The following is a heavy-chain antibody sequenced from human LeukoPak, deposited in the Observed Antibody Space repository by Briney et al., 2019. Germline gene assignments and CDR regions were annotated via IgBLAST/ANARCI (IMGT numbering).Heavy chain of an antibody. Sequence: GGSLRLSCAASGFPFSDDWMSWVRQAPGKGLEWVGRIKKKGDGGTTDYAAPVKGRFTISRDDSKNMLYLEMNNLKIEDTAVYYCTTVTMVRDYDYWGQGTLVTVSS. CDR3: TTVTMVRDYDY. V-gene: IGHV3-15*01. J-gene: IGHJ4*02. CDR2: IKKKGDGGTT. CDR1: GFPFSDDW. D-gene: IGHD3-10*01.